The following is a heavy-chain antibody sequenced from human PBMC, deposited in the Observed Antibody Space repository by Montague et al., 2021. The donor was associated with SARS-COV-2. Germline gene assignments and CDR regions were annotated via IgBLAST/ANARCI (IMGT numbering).Heavy chain of an antibody. Sequence: SETLSLTCTVSNASITTSNWWTWVRQAPGKGLEWVGEIHHSGTLNYNPSLKSRVTISVDTSKNHFSLNLNSVFAADTALYFCARRIRITVFRGVPLTTHSLESWGQGIMVTVSS. CDR2: IHHSGTL. V-gene: IGHV4/OR15-8*01. CDR1: NASITTSNW. CDR3: ARRIRITVFRGVPLTTHSLES. D-gene: IGHD3-10*01. J-gene: IGHJ4*02.